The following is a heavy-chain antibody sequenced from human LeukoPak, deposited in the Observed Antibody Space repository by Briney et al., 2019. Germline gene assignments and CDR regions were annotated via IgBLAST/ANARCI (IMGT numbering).Heavy chain of an antibody. D-gene: IGHD6-19*01. J-gene: IGHJ4*02. Sequence: TSETLSLTCTVSGGFINSHYWSWVRQPPGKGLEWIGYIYYSGSTNYNPSLKSRVTISVDTSKNQFSLKLSSVTAADTAVYYCARERESSGSFDYWGQGTLVTVSS. CDR2: IYYSGST. CDR3: ARERESSGSFDY. V-gene: IGHV4-59*11. CDR1: GGFINSHY.